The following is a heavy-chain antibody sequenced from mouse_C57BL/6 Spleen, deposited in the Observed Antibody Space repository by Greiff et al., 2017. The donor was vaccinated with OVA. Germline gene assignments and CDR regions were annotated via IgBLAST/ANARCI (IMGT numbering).Heavy chain of an antibody. V-gene: IGHV1-15*01. CDR3: TRGPTIITTPFDY. CDR2: IDPETGGT. Sequence: QVQLKQSGAELVRPGASVTLSCKASGYTFTDYEMHWVKQTPVHGLEWIGAIDPETGGTAYNQKFKGKAILTADKSSSTANMELRSLTSDVSAVYYGTRGPTIITTPFDYWGQGTTLTVSS. J-gene: IGHJ2*01. CDR1: GYTFTDYE. D-gene: IGHD2-4*01.